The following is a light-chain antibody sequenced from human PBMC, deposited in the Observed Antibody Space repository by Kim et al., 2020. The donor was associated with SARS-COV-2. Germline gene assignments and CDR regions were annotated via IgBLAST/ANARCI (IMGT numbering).Light chain of an antibody. CDR2: GAS. CDR3: QQYNTWPQT. Sequence: VSPGERATLSGRASQSVSSNLAWYQQRPGQAPRLLIFGASTRAIDIPARFSGDGSGTEFTLTISSLQSEDFAVYYCQQYNTWPQTFGQGTKVDIK. V-gene: IGKV3-15*01. CDR1: QSVSSN. J-gene: IGKJ1*01.